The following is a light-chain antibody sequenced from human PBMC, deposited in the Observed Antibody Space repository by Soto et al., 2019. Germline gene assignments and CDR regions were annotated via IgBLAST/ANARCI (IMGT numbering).Light chain of an antibody. Sequence: EIVLTQSPATLSLSPGDRATLFCRASQSVHSYLAWYRLKPGQAPRLLIYDASNRATGIPARFSGSGSGTDFILSISSLVPEAFAVYYCQHGCYWPVTFGGGTRVEIK. J-gene: IGKJ4*01. CDR1: QSVHSY. V-gene: IGKV3-11*01. CDR3: QHGCYWPVT. CDR2: DAS.